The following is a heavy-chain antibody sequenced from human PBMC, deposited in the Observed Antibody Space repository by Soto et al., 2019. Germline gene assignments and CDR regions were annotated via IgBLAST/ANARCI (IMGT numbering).Heavy chain of an antibody. J-gene: IGHJ6*03. CDR3: ARDRGVAPPVAGNTHYYYYMDV. V-gene: IGHV1-18*01. Sequence: QDQLVQSGAEVKKPAASVTVSCKDSGYSFTNYGVTWVRQATGQGPEWMGWISAVNGNTHYAQNLPGRVTMTTDAATSTAYLELRSMRSDDTPVYYCARDRGVAPPVAGNTHYYYYMDVWGKGTTVTVSS. CDR2: ISAVNGNT. D-gene: IGHD6-19*01. CDR1: GYSFTNYG.